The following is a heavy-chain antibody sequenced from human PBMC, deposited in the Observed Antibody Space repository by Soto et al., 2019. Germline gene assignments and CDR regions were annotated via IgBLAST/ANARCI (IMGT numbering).Heavy chain of an antibody. CDR2: IYHGGTT. V-gene: IGHV4-38-2*02. J-gene: IGHJ4*01. D-gene: IGHD6-19*01. Sequence: SETLSLTCTVSGYSISSGPYWAWIRQPPGKGPEWIASIYHGGTTFYNPSLKSRITISVDTSNNQLSLKLTSVTAADTAVYYCARVHVMVVAGSTFDYWGHGTLVTVSS. CDR1: GYSISSGPY. CDR3: ARVHVMVVAGSTFDY.